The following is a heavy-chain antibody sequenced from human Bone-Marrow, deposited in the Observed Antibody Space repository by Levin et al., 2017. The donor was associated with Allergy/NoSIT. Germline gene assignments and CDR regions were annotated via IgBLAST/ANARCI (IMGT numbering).Heavy chain of an antibody. Sequence: SQTLSLPCAISGDSVSSTSAAWHWIRQSPSRGLEWLGRTYYRSKWYNDYAVSVKSRITINPDTSKNQFSLQLNSVTPEDTAVYYCARDPYSSGGYFQHWGQGTLVTVSS. CDR3: ARDPYSSGGYFQH. CDR1: GDSVSSTSAA. CDR2: TYYRSKWYN. V-gene: IGHV6-1*01. D-gene: IGHD6-13*01. J-gene: IGHJ1*01.